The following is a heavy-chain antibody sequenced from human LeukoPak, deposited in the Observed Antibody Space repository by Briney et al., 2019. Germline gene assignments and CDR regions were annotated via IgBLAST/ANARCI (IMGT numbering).Heavy chain of an antibody. V-gene: IGHV4-34*01. CDR3: ARGGTWCSTSCYVYYYYMDV. J-gene: IGHJ6*03. Sequence: SETLSLTCAVYGGSFSGYYWSWIRQPPGKGLEWIGEINHSGSTNYNPSLKSRVTISVDTSKNQFSLKLSSVTAADTAVYYCARGGTWCSTSCYVYYYYMDVWGKGTTVTVSS. D-gene: IGHD2-2*01. CDR1: GGSFSGYY. CDR2: INHSGST.